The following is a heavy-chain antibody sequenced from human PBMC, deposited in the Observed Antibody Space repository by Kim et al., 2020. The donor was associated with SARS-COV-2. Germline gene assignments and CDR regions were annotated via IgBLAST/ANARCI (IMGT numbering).Heavy chain of an antibody. CDR1: GFTFSSYA. Sequence: GGSLRLSCAASGFTFSSYAMHWVRQAPGRGLEWVAVISYDGSNKYYADSVKGRFTISRDNSKNTVYLQMNSLRAEDTAVYYCARDRTSSSWYSGYYYYGMDVGGQGTTVPVSS. CDR3: ARDRTSSSWYSGYYYYGMDV. V-gene: IGHV3-30*04. CDR2: ISYDGSNK. J-gene: IGHJ6*02. D-gene: IGHD6-13*01.